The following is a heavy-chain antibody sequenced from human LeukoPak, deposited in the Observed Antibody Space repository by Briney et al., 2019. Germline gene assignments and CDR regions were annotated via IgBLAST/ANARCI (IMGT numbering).Heavy chain of an antibody. V-gene: IGHV5-51*01. CDR2: IYPGDSDT. Sequence: GESLKISCKGSGYSFTSYWIGWVRHMPGKGLEWMGIIYPGDSDTRYSPSFQGQVTISADKSISTAYLQWSSLKASDTAMYYCARASDDCSGGSCYLFSPGYDPWGQGTLVTVSS. D-gene: IGHD2-15*01. J-gene: IGHJ5*02. CDR3: ARASDDCSGGSCYLFSPGYDP. CDR1: GYSFTSYW.